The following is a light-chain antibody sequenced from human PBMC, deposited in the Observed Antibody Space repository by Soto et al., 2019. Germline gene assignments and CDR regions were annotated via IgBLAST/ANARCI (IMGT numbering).Light chain of an antibody. Sequence: EIVLTQSPGTLSLSPGESATLSCRASQSISSSFLAWYQQKPGQAPRLLIYGASSRATGIPDRFSGSGYGTDFTLTISRLEPEDVAGYYCQQYGTSPELTFGGGTKVE. CDR1: QSISSSF. CDR2: GAS. J-gene: IGKJ4*01. CDR3: QQYGTSPELT. V-gene: IGKV3-20*01.